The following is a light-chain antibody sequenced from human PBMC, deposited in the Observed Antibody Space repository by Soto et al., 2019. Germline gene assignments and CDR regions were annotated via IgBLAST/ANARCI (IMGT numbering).Light chain of an antibody. J-gene: IGKJ4*01. CDR1: QDISNY. CDR2: DAS. Sequence: DIQMTQSPSSLSASVGDRVTITCQASQDISNYLNWYQKKPGKAPKLLIYDASNLETGVPSRFSGSGSETDFTFTISSLQPEDIATYYCQQYDNLLLTFGGGTKVEIK. V-gene: IGKV1-33*01. CDR3: QQYDNLLLT.